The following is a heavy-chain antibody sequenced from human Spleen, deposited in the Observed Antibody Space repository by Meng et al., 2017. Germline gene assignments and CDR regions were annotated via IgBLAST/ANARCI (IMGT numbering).Heavy chain of an antibody. CDR2: ISLDGSAT. J-gene: IGHJ3*02. CDR1: GFSFDDYA. Sequence: GGSLRLSCAASGFSFDDYAMHWVRQAPGKGLEWVSRISLDGSATTYADSVKGRFTISRDNAKNTVYLQMNSLRVEDTAVYYCAREIIGAASAFDIWGQGTLVTVSS. D-gene: IGHD2/OR15-2a*01. CDR3: AREIIGAASAFDI. V-gene: IGHV3-74*01.